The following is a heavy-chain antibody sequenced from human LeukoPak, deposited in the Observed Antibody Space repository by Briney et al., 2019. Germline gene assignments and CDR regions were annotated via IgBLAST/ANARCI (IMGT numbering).Heavy chain of an antibody. Sequence: AGGSLRLSCAASGFTFSSYSMNWVRQAPGKGLEWVSSISSSSSYIYYADSVKGRFTISRDNAKNSLYLQMNSLRAEDTAVYYCSRDRGMVRGVHYYMDVWGKGTTVTVSS. CDR2: ISSSSSYI. D-gene: IGHD3-10*01. V-gene: IGHV3-21*01. CDR3: SRDRGMVRGVHYYMDV. CDR1: GFTFSSYS. J-gene: IGHJ6*03.